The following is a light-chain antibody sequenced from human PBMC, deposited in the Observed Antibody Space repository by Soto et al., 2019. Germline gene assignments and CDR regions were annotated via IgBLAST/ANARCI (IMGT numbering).Light chain of an antibody. V-gene: IGKV1-5*03. J-gene: IGKJ2*01. CDR3: QQYGRFLT. CDR1: QSIDTA. CDR2: RAS. Sequence: DIQMTQSPSTLSASVGDRVTITCRASQSIDTALAWYQQKPGKAPNLLIYRASNLESGVPSRFSGSGSATEFTLSISSLQPDDFATYYCQQYGRFLTFGQGTKLELK.